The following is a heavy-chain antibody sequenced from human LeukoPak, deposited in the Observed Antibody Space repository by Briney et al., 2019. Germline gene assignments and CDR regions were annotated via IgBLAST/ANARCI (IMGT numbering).Heavy chain of an antibody. CDR1: GGSLSNSDYY. D-gene: IGHD3-22*01. CDR2: INYRVST. Sequence: SETLSLTCTVSGGSLSNSDYYWGWIRQPPGKGLEWLVGINYRVSTYYNPSLENRVTISVDTSKNQFCLRMSSVSAADTAVYYCAKTRGRGQVEPGTSGYINYWGQGTLVSVSS. CDR3: AKTRGRGQVEPGTSGYINY. J-gene: IGHJ4*02. V-gene: IGHV4-39*01.